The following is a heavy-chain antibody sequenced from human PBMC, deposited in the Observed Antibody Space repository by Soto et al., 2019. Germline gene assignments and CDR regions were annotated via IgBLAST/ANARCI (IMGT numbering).Heavy chain of an antibody. V-gene: IGHV4-59*01. J-gene: IGHJ4*02. CDR3: ARGGNRYSNTASGVGGFDF. CDR2: IYYTGTT. CDR1: GASISSSY. D-gene: IGHD5-12*01. Sequence: PSETLSLTCTVSGASISSSYWSWIRQSPGTGLEWIGYIYYTGTTNYNPSLKRRVTISLDTAKNQFSLNVNSLTTADTAVYFRARGGNRYSNTASGVGGFDFWGQGTLVTVSS.